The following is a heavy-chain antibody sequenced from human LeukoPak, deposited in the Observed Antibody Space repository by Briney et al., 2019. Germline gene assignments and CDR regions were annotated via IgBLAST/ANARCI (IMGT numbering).Heavy chain of an antibody. CDR1: GFTFTSSA. J-gene: IGHJ5*02. CDR2: IVVGSGNT. Sequence: GASVKVSCKASGFTFTSSAVQWVRQARGQRLEWIGWIVVGSGNTNYAQKFQERVTITRDMSTSTAYMELSSLRSEDTAVYYCAAGPYCSGGSCYQNWFDPWGQGTLVTVSP. CDR3: AAGPYCSGGSCYQNWFDP. D-gene: IGHD2-15*01. V-gene: IGHV1-58*01.